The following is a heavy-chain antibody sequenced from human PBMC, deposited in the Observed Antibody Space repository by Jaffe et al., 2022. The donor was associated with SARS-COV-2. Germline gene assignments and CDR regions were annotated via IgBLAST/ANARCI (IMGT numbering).Heavy chain of an antibody. CDR1: GFTFSSYG. Sequence: QVQLVESGGGVVQPGRSLRLSCAASGFTFSSYGMHWVRQAPGKGLEWVAVIWYDGSNKYYADSVKGRFTISRDNSKNTLYLQMNSLRAEDTAVYYCARDLAAAGTRVSYYYYGMDVWGQGTTVTVSS. D-gene: IGHD6-13*01. V-gene: IGHV3-33*01. CDR2: IWYDGSNK. CDR3: ARDLAAAGTRVSYYYYGMDV. J-gene: IGHJ6*02.